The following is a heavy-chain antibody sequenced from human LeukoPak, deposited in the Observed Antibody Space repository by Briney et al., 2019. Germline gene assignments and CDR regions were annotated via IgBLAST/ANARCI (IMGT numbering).Heavy chain of an antibody. J-gene: IGHJ6*02. CDR1: GFTFSSYG. V-gene: IGHV3-33*01. CDR3: AGGGSRLRRPYGMGV. CDR2: IWYDGSNK. Sequence: GGSLRLSCAASGFTFSSYGMHWVRQAPGKGLEWVAVIWYDGSNKYYADSVKGRFTISRDNSKNTLYLQMNSLRAEDTAVYYCAGGGSRLRRPYGMGVWGQGATVTGSS. D-gene: IGHD3-16*01.